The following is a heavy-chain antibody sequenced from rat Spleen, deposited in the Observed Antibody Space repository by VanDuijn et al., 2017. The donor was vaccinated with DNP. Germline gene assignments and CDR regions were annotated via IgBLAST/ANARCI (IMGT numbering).Heavy chain of an antibody. CDR3: ARYYGYNYYAMDA. CDR2: KWNNGGT. CDR1: GLSLTSNS. Sequence: QVQLKESGPGLVQPSQTLSLTCTVSGLSLTSNSVSWFRQPPGKGLEWMGVKWNNGGTDYNSAIISRLRISRDTSKSQVFLKMNSLQTEDTAMYFCARYYGYNYYAMDAWGQGTSVTVSS. V-gene: IGHV2-47*01. D-gene: IGHD1-9*01. J-gene: IGHJ4*01.